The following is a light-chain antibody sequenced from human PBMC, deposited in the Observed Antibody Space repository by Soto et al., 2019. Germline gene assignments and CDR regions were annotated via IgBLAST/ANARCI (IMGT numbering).Light chain of an antibody. CDR3: LQDHNYPFT. V-gene: IGKV1-6*01. Sequence: AIQMTQYPSSLAASVGDRVTITCRASQGIGTDLGWYQQRPGKAPNLLIYEASALRSGAPSRFSGSGSGTVFTLTISSLQPEDFGTYYCLQDHNYPFTFGPGTKVDIK. J-gene: IGKJ3*01. CDR2: EAS. CDR1: QGIGTD.